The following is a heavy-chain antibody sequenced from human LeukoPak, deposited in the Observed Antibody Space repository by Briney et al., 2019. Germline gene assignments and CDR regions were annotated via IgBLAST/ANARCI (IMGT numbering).Heavy chain of an antibody. CDR2: ISSSSSTI. CDR1: GFTFSSYS. CDR3: AREHYYYYYMDV. V-gene: IGHV3-48*01. Sequence: PGGSLRLSCAASGFTFSSYSMNWVRQAPGKGLEWVSYISSSSSTIYYADSVEGRFTISRDNAKNSLYLQMNSLRAEDTAVYYCAREHYYYYYMDVWGKGTTVTVSS. J-gene: IGHJ6*03.